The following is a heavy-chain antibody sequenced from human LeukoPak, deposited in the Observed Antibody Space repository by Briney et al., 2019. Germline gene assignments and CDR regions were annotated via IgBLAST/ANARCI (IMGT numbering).Heavy chain of an antibody. CDR2: IYTSGST. J-gene: IGHJ5*02. CDR3: ARVAAVAGTGNWFDP. CDR1: GYSIGSGYY. D-gene: IGHD6-19*01. Sequence: SETLSLTCAISGYSIGSGYYWSWIRQPAGKGLEWIGRIYTSGSTNYNPSLKSRVTISVDTSKNQFSLKLSSVTAADTAVYYCARVAAVAGTGNWFDPWGQGTLVTVSS. V-gene: IGHV4-61*02.